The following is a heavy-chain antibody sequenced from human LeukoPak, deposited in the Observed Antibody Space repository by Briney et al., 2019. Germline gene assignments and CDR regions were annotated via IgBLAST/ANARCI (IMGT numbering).Heavy chain of an antibody. CDR3: GWGDWFDP. V-gene: IGHV3-30*02. J-gene: IGHJ5*02. CDR2: IRYDGSNK. CDR1: GFTFSSYG. D-gene: IGHD3-16*01. Sequence: GGSLRLSCAASGFTFSSYGMHWVRQTPGKGLEWVAFIRYDGSNKYYADSVKGRFTISRDNSKNTLYLQMNSLRAGDTAVYYCGWGDWFDPWGQGTLVTVSS.